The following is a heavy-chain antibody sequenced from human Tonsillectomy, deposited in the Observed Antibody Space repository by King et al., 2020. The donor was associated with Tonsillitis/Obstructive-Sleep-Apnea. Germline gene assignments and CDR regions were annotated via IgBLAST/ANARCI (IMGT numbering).Heavy chain of an antibody. D-gene: IGHD4-11*01. J-gene: IGHJ6*03. CDR3: ARDPPTATSQYYFYYMDV. CDR2: IWYDGSHK. Sequence: VQLVESGGGVVQPGRSLRLSCAASGFIFSSYGMHWVRQAPGKGLEWVALIWYDGSHKYYADSVKGRFTVSRDISKNTLYLQMNSLRAEDTAVYYCARDPPTATSQYYFYYMDVCGKGTTVTVSS. CDR1: GFIFSSYG. V-gene: IGHV3-33*01.